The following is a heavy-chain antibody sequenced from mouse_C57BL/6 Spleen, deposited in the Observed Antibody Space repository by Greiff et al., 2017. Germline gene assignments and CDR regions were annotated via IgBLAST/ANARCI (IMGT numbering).Heavy chain of an antibody. D-gene: IGHD1-1*01. CDR3: TRDRDYYGSTPYAMDY. CDR2: ISSGGDYI. CDR1: GFTFSSYA. J-gene: IGHJ4*01. Sequence: DVHLVESGEGLVKPGGSLKLSCAASGFTFSSYAMSWVRQTPEKRLEWVAYISSGGDYIYYADTVKGRFTISRDNARNTLYLQMSSLKSEDTAMYYCTRDRDYYGSTPYAMDYWGQGTSVTVSS. V-gene: IGHV5-9-1*02.